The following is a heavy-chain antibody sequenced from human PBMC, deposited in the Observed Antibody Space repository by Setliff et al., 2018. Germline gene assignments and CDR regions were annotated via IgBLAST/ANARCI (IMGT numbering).Heavy chain of an antibody. V-gene: IGHV3-48*03. D-gene: IGHD3-10*01. CDR1: GFTFSNYE. J-gene: IGHJ5*02. CDR3: ARDLIRGAPNWFDP. CDR2: INSGGSLI. Sequence: GGSLRLSCAASGFTFSNYEMNWVRQAPGKGLEWVSYINSGGSLIYYADSVKGRFTISRDNAKSSLYLQMNSLRAEDTAVYYCARDLIRGAPNWFDPWGQGALVTVSS.